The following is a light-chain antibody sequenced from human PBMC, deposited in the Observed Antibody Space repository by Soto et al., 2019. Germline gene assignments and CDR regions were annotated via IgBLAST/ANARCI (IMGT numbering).Light chain of an antibody. V-gene: IGKV1-5*03. CDR2: KAS. CDR1: QSISYW. CDR3: QQYNSYPRT. Sequence: DIQMTQSPSTLSASVGDRVTITCRASQSISYWLALCQQKPGKAPQVLIYKASSLASGVPSRFSSSGSWTEFPLTITSLQHDDFATYYCQQYNSYPRTFGGGTKVEIK. J-gene: IGKJ4*01.